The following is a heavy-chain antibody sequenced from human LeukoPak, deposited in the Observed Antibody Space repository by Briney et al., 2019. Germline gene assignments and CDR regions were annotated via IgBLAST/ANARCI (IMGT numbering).Heavy chain of an antibody. D-gene: IGHD1-26*01. J-gene: IGHJ4*02. CDR2: IKQDGYEK. Sequence: GGSLRPSCAASGFNFSGYWMSWVRQTPEKGLEWVANIKQDGYEKYYVDSVKGRFTISRDNAKNSLYLQMNSLRADDTAVYYCARDKIVGPTTLDYWGQGTLVTVSS. CDR3: ARDKIVGPTTLDY. CDR1: GFNFSGYW. V-gene: IGHV3-7*01.